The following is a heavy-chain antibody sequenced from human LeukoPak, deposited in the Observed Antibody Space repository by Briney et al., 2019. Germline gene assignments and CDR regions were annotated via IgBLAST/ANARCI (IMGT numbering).Heavy chain of an antibody. Sequence: GASVNVSHTASGYTFTGYYMHWVRQAPGQGLEWMGWINPNSGGTNYAQKFQGRVTMTRDTSISTAYMELSRLRSDDTAVYYCARDDHGGRIAAAGMGFDNWGQGTLVTVSS. CDR3: ARDDHGGRIAAAGMGFDN. CDR1: GYTFTGYY. CDR2: INPNSGGT. V-gene: IGHV1-2*02. D-gene: IGHD6-13*01. J-gene: IGHJ4*03.